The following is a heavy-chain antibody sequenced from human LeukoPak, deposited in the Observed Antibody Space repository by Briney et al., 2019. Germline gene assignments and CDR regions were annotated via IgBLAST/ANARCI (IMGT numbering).Heavy chain of an antibody. CDR1: GYTFTGYY. D-gene: IGHD2-15*01. CDR2: INPNSGGT. Sequence: ASVKVSCKASGYTFTGYYMHWVRQAPGQGLEWMGWINPNSGGTNYAQKFQGRVTMTRDTSISTAYMELSRLRSDDTAVYYCARDVGERYCSGGSCPGFDYWGQGTLVTVSS. V-gene: IGHV1-2*02. J-gene: IGHJ4*02. CDR3: ARDVGERYCSGGSCPGFDY.